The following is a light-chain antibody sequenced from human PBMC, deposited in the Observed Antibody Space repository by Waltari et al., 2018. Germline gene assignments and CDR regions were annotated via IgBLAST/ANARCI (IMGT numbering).Light chain of an antibody. Sequence: EIVLTQSPGTLSLSLGERATFSCRASQSVSRALAWDQQKPGQAPRLLIYGASTRATGIPDRFSGSGSVTDFSLTISRLEPDDFAVYYCQHYLRLPVTFGQGTTVEI. J-gene: IGKJ1*01. CDR2: GAS. V-gene: IGKV3-20*01. CDR1: QSVSRA. CDR3: QHYLRLPVT.